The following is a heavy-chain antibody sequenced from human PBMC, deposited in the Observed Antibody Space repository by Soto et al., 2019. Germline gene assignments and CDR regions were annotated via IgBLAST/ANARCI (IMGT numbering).Heavy chain of an antibody. V-gene: IGHV3-48*01. J-gene: IGHJ6*03. D-gene: IGHD3-3*01. CDR3: ARVGYYDFWSGSFPHSYYMDV. CDR1: GFTFSRRS. CDR2: IRSTSNTI. Sequence: EVQLVESGGGLVQPGGSVRLSCAASGFTFSRRSMNWVRQTPGKGLEWLSYIRSTSNTIYYADSVKGRFTISRDNAKNSLSLQMNSLRSEDTAVYYCARVGYYDFWSGSFPHSYYMDVWGKGTTVTVSS.